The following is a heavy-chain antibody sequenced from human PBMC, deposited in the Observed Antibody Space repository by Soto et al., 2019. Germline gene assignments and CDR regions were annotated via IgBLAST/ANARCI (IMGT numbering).Heavy chain of an antibody. CDR1: GGSISSGGYY. J-gene: IGHJ4*02. CDR3: ARFAPPAYCGGDCYPVYFDY. V-gene: IGHV4-31*03. Sequence: SETLSLTCTVSGGSISSGGYYWSWIRQHPGKGLEWIGYIYYSGSTYYNPSLKSRVTISVDTSKNQFSLKLSSVTAADTAVYYCARFAPPAYCGGDCYPVYFDYWGQGTLVTVSS. D-gene: IGHD2-21*01. CDR2: IYYSGST.